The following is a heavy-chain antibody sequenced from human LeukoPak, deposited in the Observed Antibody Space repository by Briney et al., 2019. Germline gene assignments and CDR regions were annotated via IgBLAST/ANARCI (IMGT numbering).Heavy chain of an antibody. CDR2: ISVGGDNT. V-gene: IGHV3-23*01. CDR3: ARSGYTSGTGKFDN. D-gene: IGHD6-19*01. J-gene: IGHJ4*02. CDR1: GFTFSSFG. Sequence: GGSLRLSCVASGFTFSSFGMTWVRQTPGNGREWVSSISVGGDNTYYADSVKGRSTISRDNSKNTLYLQMDSLRAEDTAIYSCARSGYTSGTGKFDNWGQGTLVTVSS.